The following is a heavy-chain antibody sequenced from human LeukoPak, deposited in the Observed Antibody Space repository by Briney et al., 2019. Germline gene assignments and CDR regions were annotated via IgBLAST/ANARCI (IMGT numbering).Heavy chain of an antibody. CDR3: AREKALIDHYTGYDWEY. Sequence: PSETLSLTCTVSGYSVTTLANWGWIRQSPRKGLEWVASIYHGGSTYYNPSLRGRVTISMDTSKNQISLRLTSVTAADTAVYYCAREKALIDHYTGYDWEYWGQGSLVIVSS. J-gene: IGHJ4*02. CDR1: GYSVTTLAN. CDR2: IYHGGST. D-gene: IGHD3-9*01. V-gene: IGHV4-38-2*02.